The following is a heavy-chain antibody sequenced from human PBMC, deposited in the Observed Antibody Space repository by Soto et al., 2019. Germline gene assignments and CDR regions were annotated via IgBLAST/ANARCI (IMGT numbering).Heavy chain of an antibody. Sequence: QVQLVQSGPEVKKPGSSVKVSCKTSGDTFKKFAISWVRQAPGQGPEWMGGIIPMFGTTKYTQKLQGRVTFKADKSTGTAYMEMTSLMSEDTATYFCARGVGPAAGAAHHYFHYGVDVWGQGNTVTVSS. CDR2: IIPMFGTT. D-gene: IGHD2-2*01. CDR3: ARGVGPAAGAAHHYFHYGVDV. CDR1: GDTFKKFA. J-gene: IGHJ6*02. V-gene: IGHV1-69*06.